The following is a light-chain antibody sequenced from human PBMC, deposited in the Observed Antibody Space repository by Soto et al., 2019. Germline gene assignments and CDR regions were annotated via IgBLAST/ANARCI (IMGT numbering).Light chain of an antibody. J-gene: IGKJ1*01. Sequence: EIVLTQSPGTLSLSPGERATLSCRASQTFSNNYLAWYQQKPGQAPRLFIYGASTRATGIPDRFSGSGSGTDFTLTISRLEPEDFAVYYCQQYGSSRTFGQGTKVEIK. CDR1: QTFSNNY. V-gene: IGKV3-20*01. CDR3: QQYGSSRT. CDR2: GAS.